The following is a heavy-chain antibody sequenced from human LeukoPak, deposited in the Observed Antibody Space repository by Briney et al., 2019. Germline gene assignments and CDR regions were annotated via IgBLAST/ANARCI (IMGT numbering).Heavy chain of an antibody. D-gene: IGHD2-15*01. CDR1: GFTFSSYA. CDR3: ARDSYCSGGSCYPAPYYMDV. CDR2: ISSSRSYI. Sequence: GGSLRLSCAASGFTFSSYAMSWVRQAPGKGLEWVSSISSSRSYIYYADSVKGRFTISRDNAKNSLYLQMNSLRAEDTAVYYCARDSYCSGGSCYPAPYYMDVWGKGTTVTVSS. J-gene: IGHJ6*03. V-gene: IGHV3-21*01.